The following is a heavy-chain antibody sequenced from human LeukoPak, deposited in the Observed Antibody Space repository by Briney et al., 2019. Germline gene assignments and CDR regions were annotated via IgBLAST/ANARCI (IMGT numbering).Heavy chain of an antibody. CDR2: INPNSGGT. J-gene: IGHJ5*02. Sequence: GASVKVSCKASGYTFTGYYMHWVRQAPGQGLEWMGWINPNSGGTNYAQKFQGRVTMTRDTSISTAYMELSRLRSDDTAVYYCGREGGHHLGFDYPNWFDPWGQGTLVTVSS. CDR3: GREGGHHLGFDYPNWFDP. V-gene: IGHV1-2*02. CDR1: GYTFTGYY. D-gene: IGHD3-9*01.